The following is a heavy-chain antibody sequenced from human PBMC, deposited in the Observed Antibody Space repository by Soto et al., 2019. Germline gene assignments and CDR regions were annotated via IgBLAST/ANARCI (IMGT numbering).Heavy chain of an antibody. Sequence: SETLSLTCTVSGGSISSSSYYWGWIRQPPGKGLEWIGSIYYSGSTYYNPSLKSRVTISVDTSKNQFSLKLSSVTAADTAVYYCARHVSDPRSSWHPPFYFDYWGQGTLVTVSS. V-gene: IGHV4-39*01. CDR2: IYYSGST. J-gene: IGHJ4*02. CDR1: GGSISSSSYY. D-gene: IGHD6-13*01. CDR3: ARHVSDPRSSWHPPFYFDY.